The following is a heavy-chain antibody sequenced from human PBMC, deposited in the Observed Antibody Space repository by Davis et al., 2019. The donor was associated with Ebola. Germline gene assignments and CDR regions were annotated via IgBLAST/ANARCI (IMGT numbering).Heavy chain of an antibody. CDR3: ARRGVVTPLFTFYFDY. J-gene: IGHJ4*02. Sequence: GESLKISCAASGFTVSSNYMSWVRQAPGKGLEWVSSISSSSSYIYYADSVKGRFTISRDNAKNSLYLQMNSLRDEDTAVYYCARRGVVTPLFTFYFDYWGQGTLVTVSS. CDR2: ISSSSSYI. D-gene: IGHD4-23*01. V-gene: IGHV3-21*01. CDR1: GFTVSSNY.